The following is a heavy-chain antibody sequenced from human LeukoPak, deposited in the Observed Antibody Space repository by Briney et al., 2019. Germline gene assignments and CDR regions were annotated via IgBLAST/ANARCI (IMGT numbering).Heavy chain of an antibody. CDR3: ARILAARGYYYYYMDV. Sequence: GGSLRLSCAASGFTFSDYYMSWIRQAPGKGLEWVSYISSSGSTIYYADSVKGRFTISRDNAKNSLYLQMNSLRAEDTAVYYCARILAARGYYYYYMDVWGKGTTVTVSS. V-gene: IGHV3-11*04. J-gene: IGHJ6*03. D-gene: IGHD6-6*01. CDR2: ISSSGSTI. CDR1: GFTFSDYY.